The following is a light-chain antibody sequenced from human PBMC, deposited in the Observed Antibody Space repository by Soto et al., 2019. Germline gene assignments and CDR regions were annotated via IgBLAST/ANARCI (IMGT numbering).Light chain of an antibody. CDR3: QQYDSFPRT. J-gene: IGKJ2*01. V-gene: IGKV1-33*01. CDR2: HSS. Sequence: DILITQSPSSLSPSVGDRVTITCQASQDISKYLNWYQQKPGKAPKLLIYHSSNLETGVPSRFSGSGSGTHFTFTISSLQPEDIATYFCQQYDSFPRTFGQGTKVDIK. CDR1: QDISKY.